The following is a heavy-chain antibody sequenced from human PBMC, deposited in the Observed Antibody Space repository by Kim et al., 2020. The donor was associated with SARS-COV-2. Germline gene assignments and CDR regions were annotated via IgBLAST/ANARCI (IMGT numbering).Heavy chain of an antibody. CDR3: TRARYYDFWSGYYSVPATAILFDY. Sequence: GGSLRLSCTASGFTFGDYAMSWFRQAPGKGLEWVGFIRSKAYGGTTEYAASVKGRFTISRDDSKSIAYLQMNSLKTEDTAVYYCTRARYYDFWSGYYSVPATAILFDYWGQGTLVTVSS. V-gene: IGHV3-49*03. CDR1: GFTFGDYA. J-gene: IGHJ4*02. D-gene: IGHD3-3*01. CDR2: IRSKAYGGTT.